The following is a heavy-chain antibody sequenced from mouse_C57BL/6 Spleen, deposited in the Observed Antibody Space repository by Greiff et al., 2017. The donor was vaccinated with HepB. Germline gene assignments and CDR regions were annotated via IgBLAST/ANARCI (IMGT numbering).Heavy chain of an antibody. V-gene: IGHV3-6*01. Sequence: VQLQQSGPGLVKPSQSLSLTCSVTGYSITSGYYWNWIRQFPGNKLEWMGYISYDGSNNYNPSLKNRISITRDTSKNQFFLKLNSVTTEDTATYYCARDRGYYVAMDYWGQGTSVTVSS. CDR3: ARDRGYYVAMDY. CDR1: GYSITSGYY. D-gene: IGHD2-3*01. J-gene: IGHJ4*01. CDR2: ISYDGSN.